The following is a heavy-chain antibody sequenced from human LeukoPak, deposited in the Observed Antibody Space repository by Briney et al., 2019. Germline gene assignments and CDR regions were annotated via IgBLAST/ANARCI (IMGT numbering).Heavy chain of an antibody. CDR1: GGSFSGYY. CDR3: ARRYSNFDH. CDR2: INHSGST. Sequence: SETLSLTCAVYGGSFSGYYWSWIRQPPGKGLEWIGEINHSGSTNYNPSLKSRVTISVDTSKNQFSLKLSSVTAADTAVYYCARRYSNFDHWGQGTLVTVSS. V-gene: IGHV4-34*01. D-gene: IGHD4-4*01. J-gene: IGHJ4*02.